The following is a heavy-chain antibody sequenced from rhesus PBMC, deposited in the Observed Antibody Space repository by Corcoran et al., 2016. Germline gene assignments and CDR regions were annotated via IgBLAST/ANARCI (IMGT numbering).Heavy chain of an antibody. J-gene: IGHJ4*01. CDR2: INPYNGNT. Sequence: QVQLVQSGAEVKKPGFSVKVSCKASGYTFTDYYMHWVRRAPRQGLEWMQWINPYNGNTKYAQKFQGRLTMTRDTSTNTAYMELRSLRSEDTAVYYCARERSGSWNPYFDYWRQGVLVTVSS. CDR1: GYTFTDYY. V-gene: IGHV1S2*01. D-gene: IGHD6-25*01. CDR3: ARERSGSWNPYFDY.